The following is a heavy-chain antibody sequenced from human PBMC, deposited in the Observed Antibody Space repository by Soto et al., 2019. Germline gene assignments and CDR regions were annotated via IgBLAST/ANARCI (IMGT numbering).Heavy chain of an antibody. CDR2: ISGSDGKT. D-gene: IGHD3-3*01. V-gene: IGHV3-23*01. J-gene: IGHJ4*02. CDR3: ARWSYLDY. Sequence: ESGGGLVQAGGSLRLSCVASGFSFGSYALTWVRQAPGKGLEWVSTISGSDGKTFYADAVKGRFSISRDISQSTLYLQMNSLRADDTAIYYCARWSYLDYWGQGTRVTVSS. CDR1: GFSFGSYA.